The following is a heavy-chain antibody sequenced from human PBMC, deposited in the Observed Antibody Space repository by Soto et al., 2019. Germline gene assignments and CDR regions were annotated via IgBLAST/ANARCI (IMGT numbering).Heavy chain of an antibody. J-gene: IGHJ6*02. V-gene: IGHV4-4*02. D-gene: IGHD6-13*01. CDR3: ARGNSSWPYYYYYGMDV. Sequence: QVQLQESGPGLVKPSGTLSLTCAVSGGSISSSNWWSWVRQPPGKGLEWIGEIYHSGSTYYNPSLKSRVTISVDKSQNQFSLKLRSVTAADTAVYYCARGNSSWPYYYYYGMDVWGQGTTVTVSS. CDR1: GGSISSSNW. CDR2: IYHSGST.